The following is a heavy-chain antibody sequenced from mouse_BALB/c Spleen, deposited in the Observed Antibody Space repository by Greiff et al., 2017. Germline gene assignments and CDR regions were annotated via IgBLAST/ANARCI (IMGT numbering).Heavy chain of an antibody. CDR3: ARVDDYVYAMDY. V-gene: IGHV3-6*02. J-gene: IGHJ4*01. CDR2: ISYDGSN. CDR1: GYSITSGYY. Sequence: EVQLQQSGPGLVKPSQSLSLTCSVTGYSITSGYYWNWIRQFPGNKLEWMGYISYDGSNNYNPSLKNRISITRDTSKNQFFLKLNSVTTEDTATYYCARVDDYVYAMDYWGQGTSVTVSS. D-gene: IGHD2-4*01.